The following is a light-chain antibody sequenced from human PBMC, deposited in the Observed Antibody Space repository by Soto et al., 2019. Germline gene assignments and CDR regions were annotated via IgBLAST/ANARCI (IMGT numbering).Light chain of an antibody. J-gene: IGLJ3*02. Sequence: QSALTQPASVSGSPGQSITISCTGTSSDGGGYKFVSWYQQHPGKAPKLMIYEVSNRPSGVSNRFSGSKSGNTASLTISGLQVEDEADYYCSSYTSSSTRVFGGGTQLTVL. CDR3: SSYTSSSTRV. V-gene: IGLV2-14*01. CDR1: SSDGGGYKF. CDR2: EVS.